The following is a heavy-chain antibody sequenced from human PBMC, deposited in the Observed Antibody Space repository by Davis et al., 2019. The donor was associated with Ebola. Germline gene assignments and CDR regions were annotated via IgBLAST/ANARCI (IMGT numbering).Heavy chain of an antibody. D-gene: IGHD4-17*01. V-gene: IGHV1-8*01. CDR1: GYTFTSYD. Sequence: ASVKVSCKASGYTFTSYDINWVRQATGQGLEWMGWMNPNSGNTGYAQKFQGRVTMTRNTSISTAYMELSSLRSEDTAVYYCARGPRHLTIRCLDYWGQGTLVTVSS. CDR3: ARGPRHLTIRCLDY. CDR2: MNPNSGNT. J-gene: IGHJ4*02.